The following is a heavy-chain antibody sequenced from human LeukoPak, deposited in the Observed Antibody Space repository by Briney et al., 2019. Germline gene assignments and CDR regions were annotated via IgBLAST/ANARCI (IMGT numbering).Heavy chain of an antibody. CDR2: ISGDGRNI. V-gene: IGHV3-74*01. J-gene: IGHJ4*02. D-gene: IGHD3-22*01. CDR3: ATVRGYDSRDLDY. Sequence: PGGSLRLSCVASGFTFSSYWMHWVRQDPRKGLVWVSRISGDGRNINYADSVRGRFTISRDNAKNSVYLQMNSLRAEDTAIYFCATVRGYDSRDLDYWGQGTLVTVSS. CDR1: GFTFSSYW.